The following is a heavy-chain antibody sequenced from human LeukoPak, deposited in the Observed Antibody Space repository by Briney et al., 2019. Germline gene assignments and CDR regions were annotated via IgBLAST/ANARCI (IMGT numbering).Heavy chain of an antibody. CDR1: GFTFSSSW. V-gene: IGHV3-7*03. Sequence: GGSLRLSCAASGFTFSSSWMSWVRQAPGKGLEWVANIKQDGSEKSYVESVRGRFTISRDNAKNSLYLQLNSLRAEDTALYYCARDNPPDYWGQGTLVTVSS. CDR2: IKQDGSEK. CDR3: ARDNPPDY. J-gene: IGHJ4*02.